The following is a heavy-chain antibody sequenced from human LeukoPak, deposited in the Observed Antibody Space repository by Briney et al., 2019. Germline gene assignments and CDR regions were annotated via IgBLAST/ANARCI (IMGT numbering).Heavy chain of an antibody. CDR1: GFTFSNYW. CDR3: ARDGATFSGYDWYYYMDV. V-gene: IGHV3-7*01. J-gene: IGHJ6*03. CDR2: IKQDGSEK. Sequence: GGSLRLSCAASGFTFSNYWMSWVRQAPGKGLEWVANIKQDGSEKYYVDSVKGRFTISRDNAKNSLYLQMNSLRAEDTAVYYCARDGATFSGYDWYYYMDVWGKGTTVTVSS. D-gene: IGHD5-12*01.